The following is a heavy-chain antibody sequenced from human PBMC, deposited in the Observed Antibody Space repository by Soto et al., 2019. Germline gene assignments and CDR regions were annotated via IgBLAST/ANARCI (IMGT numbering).Heavy chain of an antibody. CDR1: GFTFSSYG. Sequence: QVQLVESGGGVVQPGRSLRLSCAASGFTFSSYGMHWVRQAPGKGLEWVAVIWYDGSSKYYADSVKGRFTISRDNSKNTLYLQMNSLRAEDTAVYYCARFGGCSGGSCYPGWFDPWGQGTLVTVSS. V-gene: IGHV3-33*01. CDR2: IWYDGSSK. CDR3: ARFGGCSGGSCYPGWFDP. J-gene: IGHJ5*02. D-gene: IGHD2-15*01.